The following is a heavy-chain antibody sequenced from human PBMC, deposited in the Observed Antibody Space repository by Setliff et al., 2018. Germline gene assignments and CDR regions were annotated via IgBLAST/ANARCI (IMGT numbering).Heavy chain of an antibody. Sequence: SVKVSCKASGGTFRTDGFSWVRQAPGQGLEWMGRIIPLFGTTTYAQKFQGRVAMTSDTSTSTVYMELRSLRPDDTAVYYCARLVRYCTRTACQKLAGDESWGQGTLVTVSS. CDR3: ARLVRYCTRTACQKLAGDES. CDR2: IIPLFGTT. V-gene: IGHV1-69*05. J-gene: IGHJ5*01. D-gene: IGHD2-8*01. CDR1: GGTFRTDG.